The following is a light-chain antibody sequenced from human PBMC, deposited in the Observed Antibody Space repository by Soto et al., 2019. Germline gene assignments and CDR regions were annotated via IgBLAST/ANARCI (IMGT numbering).Light chain of an antibody. CDR2: KAS. CDR1: QSISSW. J-gene: IGKJ1*01. CDR3: QQYETSSQT. V-gene: IGKV1-5*03. Sequence: DIQMTQSPSTLSASVGDRVTITCRASQSISSWLVWYQQKPGKAPKLLIYKASSLESGVPSRFSGSGSGTEFTLTISSLQPDDFATYYCQQYETSSQTFGQGTKVEMK.